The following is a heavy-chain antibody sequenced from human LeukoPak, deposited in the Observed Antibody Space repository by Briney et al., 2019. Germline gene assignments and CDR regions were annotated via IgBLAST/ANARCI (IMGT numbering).Heavy chain of an antibody. D-gene: IGHD3-22*01. V-gene: IGHV1-8*01. CDR1: GYTFTSYD. CDR3: ARGSYDSSLSDY. J-gene: IGHJ4*02. CDR2: MNPNSGNT. Sequence: ASVKVSCKASGYTFTSYDINWVRQATGQGLEWMGWMNPNSGNTGYAQKFQGRVTMTRNTSISTAYMELSRLRSDDTAVYYCARGSYDSSLSDYWGQGTLVTVSS.